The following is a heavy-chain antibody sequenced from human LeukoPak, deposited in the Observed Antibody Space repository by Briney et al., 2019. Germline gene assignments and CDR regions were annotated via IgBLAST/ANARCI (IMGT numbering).Heavy chain of an antibody. J-gene: IGHJ4*02. Sequence: GGSLRLSCAASGFSFSSYWMHWVRQAPGKGLVWVSGIDNAGSTKIYADSVKGRLTISRDNAKNTLYLQMNSLRDEDTAVYYRKRGGYSDTRGYWGQGTLVTVSS. D-gene: IGHD4-17*01. CDR3: KRGGYSDTRGY. CDR1: GFSFSSYW. V-gene: IGHV3-74*01. CDR2: IDNAGSTK.